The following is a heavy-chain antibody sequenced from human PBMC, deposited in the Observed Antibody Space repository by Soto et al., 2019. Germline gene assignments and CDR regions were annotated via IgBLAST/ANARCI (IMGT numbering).Heavy chain of an antibody. Sequence: PSETLCLTCAVSGGSISSGGYSWSWIRQPPGKGLEWIGYIYHSGSTYYNPSLKSRVTISVDRSKNQFSLKLSSVTAADTAVYYCARGGVDYYDSSGYYFSPYYFDYWGQGTLVTVSS. CDR3: ARGGVDYYDSSGYYFSPYYFDY. D-gene: IGHD3-22*01. CDR1: GGSISSGGYS. CDR2: IYHSGST. V-gene: IGHV4-30-2*01. J-gene: IGHJ4*02.